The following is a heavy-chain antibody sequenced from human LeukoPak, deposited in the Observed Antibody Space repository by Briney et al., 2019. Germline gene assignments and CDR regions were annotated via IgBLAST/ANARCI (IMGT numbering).Heavy chain of an antibody. CDR3: ARRGGSSSRRRPIDY. CDR2: IKQDRSQR. J-gene: IGHJ4*02. D-gene: IGHD6-6*01. V-gene: IGHV3-7*01. Sequence: GGSLRLSCTASGFTFSEYWMTWVREAPGKGPEWVANIKQDRSQRYYVDSVRGRFTISRDNAKNSLFLQMNVLRAEDTAVYYCARRGGSSSRRRPIDYWGQGTLVTVSS. CDR1: GFTFSEYW.